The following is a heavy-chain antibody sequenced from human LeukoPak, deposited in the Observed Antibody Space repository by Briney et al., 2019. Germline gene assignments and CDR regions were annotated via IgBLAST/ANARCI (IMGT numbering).Heavy chain of an antibody. CDR1: GYTFTSYD. CDR2: INPNSGGT. CDR3: ARASGYSYGSDVDFDY. Sequence: ASVKVSCKASGYTFTSYDINWVRRATGQGLEWMGWINPNSGGTNYAQKFQGWVTMTRDTSISTAYMELSRLRSDDTAVYYCARASGYSYGSDVDFDYWGQGTLVTVSS. J-gene: IGHJ4*02. V-gene: IGHV1-2*04. D-gene: IGHD5-18*01.